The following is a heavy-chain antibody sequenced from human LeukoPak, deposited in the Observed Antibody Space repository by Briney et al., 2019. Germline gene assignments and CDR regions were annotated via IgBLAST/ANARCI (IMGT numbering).Heavy chain of an antibody. Sequence: SVKVSCKASGGTFSSYAISWVRQAPGQGLEWMGGIIPIFGTANYAQKFQGRVTITTDESTSTAYMELSSLRSEDTAVYYCAREDRGRYCSSTSCYSHYYYYYMDVWGKGTTVTVSS. D-gene: IGHD2-2*02. CDR1: GGTFSSYA. CDR3: AREDRGRYCSSTSCYSHYYYYYMDV. V-gene: IGHV1-69*05. CDR2: IIPIFGTA. J-gene: IGHJ6*03.